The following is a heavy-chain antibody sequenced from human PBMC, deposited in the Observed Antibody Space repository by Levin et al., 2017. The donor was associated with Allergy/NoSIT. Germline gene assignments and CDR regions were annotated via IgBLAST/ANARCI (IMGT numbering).Heavy chain of an antibody. Sequence: GESLKISCKTSGYSFPNYWIAWVRQMPGKGLEWIGIIYAGDSDTRYSPSFQGQVTISVDKSISTAYLQWSSLRATDTATYFCARDQGSSSSDAMDVWGQGTTVTVSS. D-gene: IGHD6-6*01. J-gene: IGHJ6*02. CDR3: ARDQGSSSSDAMDV. CDR1: GYSFPNYW. CDR2: IYAGDSDT. V-gene: IGHV5-51*01.